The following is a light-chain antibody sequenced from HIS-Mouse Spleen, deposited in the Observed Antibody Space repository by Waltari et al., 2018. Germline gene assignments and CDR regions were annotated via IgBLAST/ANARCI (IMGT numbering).Light chain of an antibody. J-gene: IGLJ2*01. Sequence: SYELTQPPSVSVSPGQTARITCSGDALPKKYAYWYQQKSGQPPVLVIYEDSKRPSGIPERFSGSSSGTMATLTISGAQVEDEADYYCYSTDSSGNHRVFGGGTK. V-gene: IGLV3-10*01. CDR3: YSTDSSGNHRV. CDR1: ALPKKY. CDR2: EDS.